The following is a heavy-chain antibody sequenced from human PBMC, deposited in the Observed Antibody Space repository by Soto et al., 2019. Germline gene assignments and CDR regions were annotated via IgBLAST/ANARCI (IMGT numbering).Heavy chain of an antibody. Sequence: QVQPVQSGDEVKKPGSSLTLSCKASGGTFTSYAISWVRQAPGQGLEWMGGVIPMVGTTNYAQKFQGRVTITADESTSTAYMELTSLRSEDTAVYHCARDALPDYGVDVWGQGTTVTVSS. V-gene: IGHV1-69*01. CDR3: ARDALPDYGVDV. D-gene: IGHD3-16*01. J-gene: IGHJ6*02. CDR2: VIPMVGTT. CDR1: GGTFTSYA.